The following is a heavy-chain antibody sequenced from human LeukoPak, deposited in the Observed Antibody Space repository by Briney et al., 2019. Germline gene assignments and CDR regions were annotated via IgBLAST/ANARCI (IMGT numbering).Heavy chain of an antibody. CDR2: IFHTGTT. CDR3: ARGLVTTYPVAQNWFDP. Sequence: SETLSLICNVSGISISSTAYFWGWLRQPPGKKLEYIGGIFHTGTTYYNPSLKSRVTISVDRSKNQFSLKLSSVTAADTAVYYCARGLVTTYPVAQNWFDPWGQGTLVTVSS. J-gene: IGHJ5*02. D-gene: IGHD4-11*01. CDR1: GISISSTAYF. V-gene: IGHV4-39*07.